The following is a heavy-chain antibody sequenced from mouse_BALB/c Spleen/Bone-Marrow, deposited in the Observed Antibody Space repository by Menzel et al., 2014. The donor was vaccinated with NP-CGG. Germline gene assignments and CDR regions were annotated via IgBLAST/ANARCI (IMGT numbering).Heavy chain of an antibody. CDR1: GFSLTSYG. CDR2: IWSGGST. V-gene: IGHV2-2*02. CDR3: ARTGPSFAY. J-gene: IGHJ3*01. Sequence: QVQLKDSGPGLVQPSQSLSITCTVSGFSLTSYGVRWVRQSPGKGLEWLGIIWSGGSTDYNAAFISRLSISKDNSKSQVFFKMNSLQPNDTAIYYCARTGPSFAYWGQGTLVTVSA.